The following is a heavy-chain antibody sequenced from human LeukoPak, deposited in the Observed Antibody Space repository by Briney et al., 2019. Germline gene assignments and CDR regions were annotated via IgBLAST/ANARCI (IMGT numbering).Heavy chain of an antibody. J-gene: IGHJ4*02. D-gene: IGHD4-17*01. CDR1: GFTFDDYG. CDR2: INWNGGST. CDR3: AREGTTVFPLDY. Sequence: GGSLTLSCAASGFTFDDYGMSWVRQAPGRGLEWVSDINWNGGSTGYAASVKGRFTISRDNGKNSLYVQRNSLRAEGTALYYCAREGTTVFPLDYWGQGTLVTVSS. V-gene: IGHV3-20*04.